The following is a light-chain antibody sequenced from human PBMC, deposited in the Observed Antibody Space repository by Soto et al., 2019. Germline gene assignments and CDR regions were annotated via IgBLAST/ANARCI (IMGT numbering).Light chain of an antibody. CDR3: CSYGGSYTWV. J-gene: IGLJ3*02. V-gene: IGLV2-11*01. Sequence: QSALTQPPSASGSPGQSVTISCTGTSSDVGGHNFVSWYQQHPGKAPTLMIFDVSQRPSGVPDRFSGSKSGNTASLTISGLQADDEADYYCCSYGGSYTWVFGGGTKVTVL. CDR2: DVS. CDR1: SSDVGGHNF.